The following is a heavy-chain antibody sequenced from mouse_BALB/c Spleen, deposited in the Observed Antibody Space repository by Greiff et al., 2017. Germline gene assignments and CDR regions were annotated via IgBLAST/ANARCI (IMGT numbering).Heavy chain of an antibody. Sequence: EVKLMESGPSLVKPSQTLSLTCSVTGDSITSCYWNWIRKFPGNKLEYMGYISYSGSTYYNPSLKSRISITRDTSKNQYYLQLNSVTTEDTATYYCASPIYYGSHYYAMDYWGQGTSVTVSS. V-gene: IGHV3-8*02. J-gene: IGHJ4*01. CDR1: GDSITSCY. D-gene: IGHD2-1*01. CDR2: ISYSGST. CDR3: ASPIYYGSHYYAMDY.